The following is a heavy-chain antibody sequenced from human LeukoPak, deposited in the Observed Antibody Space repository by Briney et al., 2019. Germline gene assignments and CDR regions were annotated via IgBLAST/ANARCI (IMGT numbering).Heavy chain of an antibody. J-gene: IGHJ3*02. CDR3: ATDRTYYYDSSGIQPSPNAFDI. D-gene: IGHD3-22*01. CDR2: TNHSGST. V-gene: IGHV4-34*01. Sequence: PSETLSLTCAVYGGSFSGYYWSWIRQPPGKGLEWIGETNHSGSTNYNPSLKSRVTISVDTSKNQFSLKLSSVTAADTAVYYCATDRTYYYDSSGIQPSPNAFDIWGQGTMVTVSS. CDR1: GGSFSGYY.